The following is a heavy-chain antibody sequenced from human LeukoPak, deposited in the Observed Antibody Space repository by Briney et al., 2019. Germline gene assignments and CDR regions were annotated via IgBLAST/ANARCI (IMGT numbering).Heavy chain of an antibody. Sequence: AGGSLRLSCAASGFTFSTYSMNWVRQAPGKGLEWVSSISDSSTYTYYADSVKGRFTISRDNAKNSLYLQMNSLRAEDTAVYYCARDPYDSGPVEHWGQGTLVTVSS. CDR1: GFTFSTYS. CDR3: ARDPYDSGPVEH. V-gene: IGHV3-21*01. D-gene: IGHD3-10*01. CDR2: ISDSSTYT. J-gene: IGHJ4*02.